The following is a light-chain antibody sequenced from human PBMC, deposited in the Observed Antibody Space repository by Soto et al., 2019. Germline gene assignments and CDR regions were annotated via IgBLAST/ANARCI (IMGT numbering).Light chain of an antibody. CDR2: GAS. J-gene: IGKJ4*01. CDR1: QTVSTS. V-gene: IGKV3-15*01. CDR3: QQYHDWPLT. Sequence: EIVLTHSPATLSVSPWDRATLSFTASQTVSTSLAWYQQKPGQPPRLLIQGASTRATGIPARFSGSGSGTEFTLTISSLRSEDFAVYFCQQYHDWPLTFGGGTKVDNK.